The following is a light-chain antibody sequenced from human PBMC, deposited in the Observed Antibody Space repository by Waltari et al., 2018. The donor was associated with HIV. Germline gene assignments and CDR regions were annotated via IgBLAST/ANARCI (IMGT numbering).Light chain of an antibody. CDR1: SSNIGRNT. Sequence: QSVLTQPPSASGTPGQRVTTSSSGSSSNIGRNTENWYHQLPGTAPKLLIYSNKQRPSGVPDLFAGSKSGTAASLAISGLQSEDEADYYCAAWDDSLNGPVFGGGTKLTVL. V-gene: IGLV1-44*01. J-gene: IGLJ3*02. CDR3: AAWDDSLNGPV. CDR2: SNK.